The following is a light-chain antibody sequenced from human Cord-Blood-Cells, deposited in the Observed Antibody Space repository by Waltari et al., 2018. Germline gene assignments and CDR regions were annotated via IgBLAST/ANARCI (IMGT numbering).Light chain of an antibody. CDR3: QSYDSSLSGYV. CDR2: GNS. Sequence: QSVLPQPPSVSGAPGQRVTISCTGSSSNIGAGYDVHWYQQLPGPAPKLLIYGNSNRPSGVPDRFSGSKSGTSASLAITGLQAEDEADYYCQSYDSSLSGYVFGTGTKVTVL. CDR1: SSNIGAGYD. J-gene: IGLJ1*01. V-gene: IGLV1-40*01.